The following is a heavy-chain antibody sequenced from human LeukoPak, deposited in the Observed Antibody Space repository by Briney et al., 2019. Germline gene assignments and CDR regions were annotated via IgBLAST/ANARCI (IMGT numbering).Heavy chain of an antibody. CDR2: ISSSGSTI. V-gene: IGHV3-48*03. J-gene: IGHJ3*02. CDR3: ARPRDGNNYNAFDI. Sequence: PGGSLRLSCAASGFTFSSYEMNWVRQAPGKGLEWVSYISSSGSTIYYADSVKGRFTISRDNAKNSLYLQMNSLRAEDTAVYYCARPRDGNNYNAFDIWGQGTMVTVSS. D-gene: IGHD5-24*01. CDR1: GFTFSSYE.